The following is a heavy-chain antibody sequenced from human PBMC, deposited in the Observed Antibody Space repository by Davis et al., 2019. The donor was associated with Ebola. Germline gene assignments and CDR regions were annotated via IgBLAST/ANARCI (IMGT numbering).Heavy chain of an antibody. CDR3: ARRTYYYDSSGYHTGGIDY. J-gene: IGHJ4*02. CDR1: GGSIISSSSY. D-gene: IGHD3-22*01. Sequence: SETLSLTCTVSGGSIISSSSYWSWIRQPPGKGLEWIGYIYYSGSTNYNPSLKSRVTISVDTSKNQFSLKLSSVTAADTAVYYCARRTYYYDSSGYHTGGIDYWGQGTLVTVSS. CDR2: IYYSGST. V-gene: IGHV4-61*01.